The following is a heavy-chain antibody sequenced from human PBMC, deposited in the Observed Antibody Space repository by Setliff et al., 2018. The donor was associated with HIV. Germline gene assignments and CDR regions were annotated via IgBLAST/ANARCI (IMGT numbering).Heavy chain of an antibody. J-gene: IGHJ4*02. D-gene: IGHD3-22*01. Sequence: SVKVSCKASGGTFIRYAFNWVRQAPGQGLEWMGEIIPIFGIPSYAQRFQDRVTITADESTNTAYMELSSLRSEDTAVYYCAFVTELDYYGGSGPTHLLFDSWGQGTLVTVSS. V-gene: IGHV1-69*13. CDR2: IIPIFGIP. CDR3: AFVTELDYYGGSGPTHLLFDS. CDR1: GGTFIRYA.